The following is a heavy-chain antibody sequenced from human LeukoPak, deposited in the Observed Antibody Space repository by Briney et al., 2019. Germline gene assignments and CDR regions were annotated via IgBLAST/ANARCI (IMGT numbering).Heavy chain of an antibody. CDR3: ARVSGTDILTGYQTFFDY. V-gene: IGHV1-2*06. CDR1: GYTFTGYY. CDR2: INPNSGGT. Sequence: ASVKVSCKASGYTFTGYYMHWVRQAPGQGLEWMGRINPNSGGTNYAQKFQGRVTMTRDTSISTAYMELSRLRSDDTAVYYCARVSGTDILTGYQTFFDYWGQGTLVTVSS. J-gene: IGHJ4*02. D-gene: IGHD3-9*01.